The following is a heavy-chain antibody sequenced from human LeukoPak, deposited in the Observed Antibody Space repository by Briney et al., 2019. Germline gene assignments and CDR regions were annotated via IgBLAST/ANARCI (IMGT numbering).Heavy chain of an antibody. V-gene: IGHV1-24*01. CDR3: ATGIAVAGFVPYFDY. CDR2: FDPEDGET. D-gene: IGHD6-13*01. CDR1: GYTLTELF. Sequence: AAKVSCKVSGYTLTELFMHWVRQDPGKRREWRGGFDPEDGETIYAQKFQGRVTMTEDTSTDTAYKELSRLRSEGTAVYYCATGIAVAGFVPYFDYWGQGTLVTVSS. J-gene: IGHJ4*02.